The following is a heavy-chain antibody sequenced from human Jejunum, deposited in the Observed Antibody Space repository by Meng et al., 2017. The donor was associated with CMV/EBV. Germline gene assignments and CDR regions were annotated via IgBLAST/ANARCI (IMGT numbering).Heavy chain of an antibody. CDR3: TTNPTY. V-gene: IGHV3-15*07. CDR1: VFTFSDAS. D-gene: IGHD1-26*01. CDR2: IKKSRDGGTT. Sequence: SLSRSCAASVFTFSDASMNWVRRAPGKGLGWVGRIKKSRDGGTTEYAAPVKDRFSISRDDSNNTLYVEMNSLKPEDTAVYYCTTNPTYWGRGTLVTVSS. J-gene: IGHJ4*02.